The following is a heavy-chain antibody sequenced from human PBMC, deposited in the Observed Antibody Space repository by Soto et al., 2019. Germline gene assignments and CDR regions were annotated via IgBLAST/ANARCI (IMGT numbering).Heavy chain of an antibody. J-gene: IGHJ5*02. D-gene: IGHD1-26*01. V-gene: IGHV1-69*06. CDR1: GGTFSSYA. CDR2: IIPIFGTA. CDR3: ARDTGGRVGAGFGNWFDP. Sequence: QVQLVQSGAEVKKPGSSVKVSCKASGGTFSSYAISWVRQAPGQGLEWMGGIIPIFGTANYAQKFQGRVTITADKSTSTAYMELSSLRSEDTAVYYCARDTGGRVGAGFGNWFDPWGQGTLVTVSS.